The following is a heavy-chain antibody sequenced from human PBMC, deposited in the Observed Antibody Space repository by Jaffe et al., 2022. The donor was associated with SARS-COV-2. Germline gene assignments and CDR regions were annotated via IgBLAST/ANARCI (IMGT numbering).Heavy chain of an antibody. Sequence: EVQLVESGGGLAEPGGSLRLSCAASGFTFSNAWMTWVRQAPGQGLEWVGRIKRNTEGGTTDYAAPVKGRFTISRDDSQKTVYLQMNSLKTEDTAVYYCSSGLIDAYEYWGQGTLVTVSS. CDR3: SSGLIDAYEY. CDR1: GFTFSNAW. V-gene: IGHV3-15*01. CDR2: IKRNTEGGTT. D-gene: IGHD3-16*01. J-gene: IGHJ4*02.